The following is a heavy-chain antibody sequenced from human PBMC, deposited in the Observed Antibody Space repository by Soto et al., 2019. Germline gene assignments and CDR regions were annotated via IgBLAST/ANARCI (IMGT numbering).Heavy chain of an antibody. CDR3: ARDATAGPFDY. CDR1: GFTFSSYW. V-gene: IGHV3-74*01. J-gene: IGHJ4*02. CDR2: IMPESSHT. Sequence: GSLRLSCAASGFTFSSYWMHWVRQTPGKGLEWVSYIMPESSHTIYADSVKGRFTISRDNAKNSLYLQMNSLRAEDTAVYYCARDATAGPFDYWGQGTLVTVSS. D-gene: IGHD6-13*01.